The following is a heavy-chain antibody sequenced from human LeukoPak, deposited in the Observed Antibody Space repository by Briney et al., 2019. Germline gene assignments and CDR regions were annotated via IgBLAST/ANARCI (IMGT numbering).Heavy chain of an antibody. CDR2: IIPIFGTA. D-gene: IGHD2-2*02. CDR3: ARGCSSTSCHRGDNWFDP. CDR1: GGTFSSYA. Sequence: GASVKVSFKASGGTFSSYAISWVRQAPGQGLEWMGGIIPIFGTANYAQKFQGRVTITTDESTSTAYMELSSLRSEDTAVYYCARGCSSTSCHRGDNWFDPWGQGTLVTVSS. V-gene: IGHV1-69*05. J-gene: IGHJ5*02.